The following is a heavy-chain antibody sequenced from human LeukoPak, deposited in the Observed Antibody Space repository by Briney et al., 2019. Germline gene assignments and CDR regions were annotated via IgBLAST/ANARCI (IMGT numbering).Heavy chain of an antibody. J-gene: IGHJ4*02. CDR1: GFTFSSYW. CDR3: AGSREYSWNPLDY. CDR2: MDSDGSNT. Sequence: PGGSLRLSCAASGFTFSSYWMHWVRRAPGKGLVWVSRMDSDGSNTNYADSVKGRFTISRDNAKSTLYLQMHSLTAEDTAVYYCAGSREYSWNPLDYWGQGTLVTVSS. V-gene: IGHV3-74*01. D-gene: IGHD4-11*01.